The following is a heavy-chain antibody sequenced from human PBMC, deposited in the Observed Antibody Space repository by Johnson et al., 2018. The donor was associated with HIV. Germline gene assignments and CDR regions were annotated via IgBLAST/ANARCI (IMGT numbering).Heavy chain of an antibody. CDR3: ARGSSGSWDAFDI. D-gene: IGHD1-26*01. J-gene: IGHJ3*02. CDR1: GFTFSSYC. CDR2: IKQDGSEK. V-gene: IGHV3-7*05. Sequence: EVQVVESGGGLVQPGGSLRLSCAASGFTFSSYCMSWVRQTAGKGLEWVANIKQDGSEKYYVDSVKGRFTISRDNAKNSLYLQMNSLRAEDTAVYYCARGSSGSWDAFDIWGQGAMVTVSS.